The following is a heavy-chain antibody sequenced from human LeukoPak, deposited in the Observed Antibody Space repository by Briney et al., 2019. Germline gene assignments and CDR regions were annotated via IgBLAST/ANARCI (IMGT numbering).Heavy chain of an antibody. CDR1: GGSISSYY. J-gene: IGHJ4*02. D-gene: IGHD6-19*01. CDR3: ARQWLDYFDY. CDR2: IYYSGST. Sequence: PSETLSLTCTVSGGSISSYYWSWIRQPPGKGLEWIGYIYYSGSTNYNPSLKSRVTISVDTSKNQFSLKLSSVTAADTAVYYCARQWLDYFDYWGQGTLVTVSS. V-gene: IGHV4-59*01.